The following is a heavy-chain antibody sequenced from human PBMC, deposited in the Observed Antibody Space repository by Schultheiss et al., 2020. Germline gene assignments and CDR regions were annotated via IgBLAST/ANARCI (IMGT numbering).Heavy chain of an antibody. J-gene: IGHJ2*01. CDR1: GGSFSGYY. V-gene: IGHV4-59*08. CDR3: ARGPRKNWYFDL. CDR2: ISYSGST. Sequence: SETLSLTCAVNGGSFSGYYWSWIRQPPGKGLEWIGYISYSGSTYYNPSLKSRVTISVDTSKNQFSLKLSSVTAADTAVYYCARGPRKNWYFDLWGRGTLVTVSS.